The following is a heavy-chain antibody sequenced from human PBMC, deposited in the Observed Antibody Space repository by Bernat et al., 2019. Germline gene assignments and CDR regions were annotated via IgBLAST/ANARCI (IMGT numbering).Heavy chain of an antibody. J-gene: IGHJ4*02. D-gene: IGHD4-17*01. CDR2: IYYSGRT. CDR1: GGSISSGDYY. V-gene: IGHV4-30-4*01. CDR3: ARVRDGDLNFDY. Sequence: QVQLQESGPGLVKPSQTLSLTCTVSGGSISSGDYYWRWIRQPPGKGLEWIGYIYYSGRTYYNPSLKSRVTISVDTSKNQFSLKLSSVTAADTAVYYCARVRDGDLNFDYWGQGTLVTVSS.